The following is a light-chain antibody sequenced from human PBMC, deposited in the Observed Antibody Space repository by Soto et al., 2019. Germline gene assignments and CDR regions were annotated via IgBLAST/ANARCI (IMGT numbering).Light chain of an antibody. CDR2: AAS. Sequence: DIQMTQSPSSLSASVGDRVTITCRASQAISNYLAWYQQKPREVPNLLIYAASTLQSGVPSRFSGSGSGTDFTLTINSLQPEDVATYYCQKYNSAPWTFGQGTKVEIK. V-gene: IGKV1-27*01. J-gene: IGKJ1*01. CDR1: QAISNY. CDR3: QKYNSAPWT.